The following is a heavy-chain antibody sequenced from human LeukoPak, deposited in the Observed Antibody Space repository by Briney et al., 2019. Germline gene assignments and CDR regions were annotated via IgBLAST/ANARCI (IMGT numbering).Heavy chain of an antibody. Sequence: GGSLRLSCAASGFTVSSNYMSWVRQAPGKGLEWVSVIYSGGSTYYADSVKGRFTISRDNSKNTLYLQMNSLRAEDTAVYYCAREYYYDSSGYYGHYYYYYMDVWGKGITVTVSS. D-gene: IGHD3-22*01. J-gene: IGHJ6*03. CDR2: IYSGGST. V-gene: IGHV3-66*02. CDR1: GFTVSSNY. CDR3: AREYYYDSSGYYGHYYYYYMDV.